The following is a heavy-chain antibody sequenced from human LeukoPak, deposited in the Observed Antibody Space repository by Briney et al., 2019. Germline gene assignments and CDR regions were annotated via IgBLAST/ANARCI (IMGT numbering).Heavy chain of an antibody. CDR2: INPNSGGT. J-gene: IGHJ4*02. D-gene: IGHD6-19*01. CDR3: ARDARLYSGGWYLGY. CDR1: GYTFTVYY. Sequence: ASVKVSCKASGYTFTVYYMHWVRQAPGQGLEWMGRINPNSGGTNYAQTFQGRVTMTRDTSISTAYMELSRLRSDDTAVYYCARDARLYSGGWYLGYWGQGTLVTVSS. V-gene: IGHV1-2*06.